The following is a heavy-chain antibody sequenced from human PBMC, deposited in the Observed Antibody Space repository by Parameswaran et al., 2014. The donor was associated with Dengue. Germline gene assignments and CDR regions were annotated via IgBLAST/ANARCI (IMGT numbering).Heavy chain of an antibody. V-gene: IGHV3-21*06. Sequence: WIRQPPGKGLEWVSSISLDSTYIYSADSLKGRFTISRDNDHNLLYLQMQSLRAEDTAVYFCVRDRSSRTNGYTYGRPYDLWGRGTLVTVSS. J-gene: IGHJ5*02. CDR3: VRDRSSRTNGYTYGRPYDL. CDR2: ISLDSTYI. D-gene: IGHD5-18*01.